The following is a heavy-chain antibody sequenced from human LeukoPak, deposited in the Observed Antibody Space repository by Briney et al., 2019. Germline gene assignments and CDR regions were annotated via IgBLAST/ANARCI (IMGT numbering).Heavy chain of an antibody. D-gene: IGHD6-19*01. CDR3: ARDHIAVAGNAAFDI. Sequence: ASVKVSCKASGYTFTSYGISWVRQAPGQGLERMGWISAYNGNTNYAQKLQGRVTMTTDTSTSTAYMELRSLRSDDTAVYYCARDHIAVAGNAAFDIWGQGTMVTVSS. CDR2: ISAYNGNT. V-gene: IGHV1-18*01. J-gene: IGHJ3*02. CDR1: GYTFTSYG.